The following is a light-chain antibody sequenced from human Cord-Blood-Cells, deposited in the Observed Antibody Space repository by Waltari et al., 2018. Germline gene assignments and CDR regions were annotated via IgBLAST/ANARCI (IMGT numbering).Light chain of an antibody. J-gene: IGKJ3*01. CDR1: PSISSY. CDR2: AAS. CDR3: QQSYSTPFT. V-gene: IGKV1-39*01. Sequence: DIQMTQSPSSLSASVGDRVTITCRASPSISSYLNWYQQKPGKAPTLLIYAASSLQSGVPSRFSGSGSGTDFTLTISSLQPEDFATYYCQQSYSTPFTFGPGTKVDIK.